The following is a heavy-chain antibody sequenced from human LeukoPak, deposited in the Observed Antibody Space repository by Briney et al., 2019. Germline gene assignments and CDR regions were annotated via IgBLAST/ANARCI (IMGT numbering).Heavy chain of an antibody. J-gene: IGHJ4*02. V-gene: IGHV1-69*04. Sequence: ASVKVSCKASGGTFSSYAISWVRQAPGQGLEWMGRIIPILGIANYAQKFLGRVTITADKSTSTAYMELSSLRSEDTAVYYCARGSWDYYDSSGSKSWGQGTLVTVSS. CDR1: GGTFSSYA. D-gene: IGHD3-22*01. CDR3: ARGSWDYYDSSGSKS. CDR2: IIPILGIA.